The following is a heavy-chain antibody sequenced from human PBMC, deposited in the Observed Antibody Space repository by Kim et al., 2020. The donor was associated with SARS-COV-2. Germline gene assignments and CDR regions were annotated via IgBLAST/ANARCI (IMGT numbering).Heavy chain of an antibody. Sequence: SQTLSLTCAIFGDRVSSDSATWPWIRQSPSGGLEWLGRTYYRSNWYHDYAVSVESRITINPDASKNHFSLQMISVTPEDTAVYYCARSGATITTGCFDPWGQGTLVTVSS. D-gene: IGHD4-4*01. CDR3: ARSGATITTGCFDP. CDR1: GDRVSSDSAT. V-gene: IGHV6-1*01. CDR2: TYYRSNWYH. J-gene: IGHJ5*02.